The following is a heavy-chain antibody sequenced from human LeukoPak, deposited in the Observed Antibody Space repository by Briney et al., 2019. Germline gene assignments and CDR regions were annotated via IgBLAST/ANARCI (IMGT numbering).Heavy chain of an antibody. D-gene: IGHD3-10*01. J-gene: IGHJ3*02. Sequence: PGGSLRLSCAASGFTFSRYGMHWVRQAPGKGLEWAAIISYDGSKKYYADSVKGRFTISRDNSKNTLYLQMNSLRAEDTTVYYCAKGKLLWFGELLNDAFDIWGQGTMVTVSS. CDR3: AKGKLLWFGELLNDAFDI. CDR2: ISYDGSKK. CDR1: GFTFSRYG. V-gene: IGHV3-30*18.